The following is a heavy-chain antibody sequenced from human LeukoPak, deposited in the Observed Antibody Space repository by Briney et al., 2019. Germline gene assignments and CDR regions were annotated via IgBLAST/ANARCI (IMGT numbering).Heavy chain of an antibody. V-gene: IGHV3-30-3*01. J-gene: IGHJ3*02. D-gene: IGHD3-22*01. CDR3: ARADDSSGKDAFDI. CDR1: GFTFSSYA. CDR2: ISYDGSNK. Sequence: GGSLRLSCAASGFTFSSYAMHWVRQAPGKGLEWVAVISYDGSNKYYADSVKGRFTISRDNSKNTLYLQMNSLRAEDTAVYYCARADDSSGKDAFDIWGQGTMVTVSS.